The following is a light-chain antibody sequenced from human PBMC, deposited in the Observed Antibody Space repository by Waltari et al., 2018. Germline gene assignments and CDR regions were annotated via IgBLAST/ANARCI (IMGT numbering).Light chain of an antibody. J-gene: IGLJ2*01. V-gene: IGLV2-14*03. CDR3: SSYSGSITL. CDR1: SSDFASYNY. Sequence: QSALTQPASVSGSPGQSITISCTGTSSDFASYNYVSWYQQYPGKAPKLVIYDATYRPSGVSVRFSGSKSGNTASLTISGLQPEDEAAYYCSSYSGSITLFGGGTKLSVL. CDR2: DAT.